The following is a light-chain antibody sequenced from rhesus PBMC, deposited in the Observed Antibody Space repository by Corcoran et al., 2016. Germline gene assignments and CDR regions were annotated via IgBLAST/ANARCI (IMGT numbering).Light chain of an antibody. J-gene: IGKJ2*01. CDR3: QHGYGTPYS. Sequence: DIQMTQSPSSLSASVGDRVTITCQASQGIRNNLAWYQQKPGKVPKLLIYKASTLQSGVPSRFSGSGSGTDFTLTISSLQPEDFATYYCQHGYGTPYSFGQGTKVEIK. V-gene: IGKV1-25*01. CDR1: QGIRNN. CDR2: KAS.